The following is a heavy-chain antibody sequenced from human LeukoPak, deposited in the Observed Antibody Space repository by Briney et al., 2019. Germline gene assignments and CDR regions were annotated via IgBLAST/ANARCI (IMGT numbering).Heavy chain of an antibody. V-gene: IGHV3-30*18. CDR2: ISYEGSNT. J-gene: IGHJ4*02. CDR1: GFDFSSYG. Sequence: PGGSLRHSCAASGFDFSSYGMHWVRQAPGKGLEWLAVISYEGSNTYFADSVKGRFTISRDNSKNTLYLQVNSLRAEDAAVYYCVKVGCSSTSCPNRFDYWGQGTLVTVSS. CDR3: VKVGCSSTSCPNRFDY. D-gene: IGHD2-2*01.